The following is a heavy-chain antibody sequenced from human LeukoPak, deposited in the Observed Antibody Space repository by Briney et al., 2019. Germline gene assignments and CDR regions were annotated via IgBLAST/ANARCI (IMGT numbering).Heavy chain of an antibody. CDR3: ARGPGAAAAIPGRRSGLDP. D-gene: IGHD2-2*02. V-gene: IGHV4-34*01. CDR1: GGSFSGYY. J-gene: IGHJ5*02. CDR2: INHSGST. Sequence: SETLSLTCAVYGGSFSGYYRSWIRQPPGKGLEWIGEINHSGSTNYNPSLKSRVTISVDTSKNQFSLKLSPVTAADTAVYYCARGPGAAAAIPGRRSGLDPWGQGTLVTVSS.